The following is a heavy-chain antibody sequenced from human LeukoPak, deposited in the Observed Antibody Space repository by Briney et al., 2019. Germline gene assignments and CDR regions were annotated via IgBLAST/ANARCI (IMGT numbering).Heavy chain of an antibody. J-gene: IGHJ4*02. D-gene: IGHD3-9*01. V-gene: IGHV3-11*04. CDR1: GFTFSDYY. CDR2: ISSSGSTI. CDR3: AKDGAGFRYFDWLLNY. Sequence: GGSLRLSCAASGFTFSDYYMSWIRQAPGKGLEWVSYISSSGSTIYYADSVKGRFTISRDNSKNTLYLQMNSLRPEDTAVYYCAKDGAGFRYFDWLLNYWGQGTLVTVSS.